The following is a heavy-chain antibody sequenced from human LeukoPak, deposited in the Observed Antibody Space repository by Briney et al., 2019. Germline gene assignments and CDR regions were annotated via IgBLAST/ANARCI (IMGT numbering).Heavy chain of an antibody. CDR2: ISAYNGNT. CDR3: ATLGYCTNGVCYIGDY. J-gene: IGHJ4*02. D-gene: IGHD2-8*01. CDR1: GYTFTSYG. Sequence: ASVKVSCKASGYTFTSYGISWVRQAPGQGLEWMGWISAYNGNTNYAQKLRGRVTMTTDTSTSTAYMELRSLRSDDTAVYYCATLGYCTNGVCYIGDYWGQGTLVTVSS. V-gene: IGHV1-18*01.